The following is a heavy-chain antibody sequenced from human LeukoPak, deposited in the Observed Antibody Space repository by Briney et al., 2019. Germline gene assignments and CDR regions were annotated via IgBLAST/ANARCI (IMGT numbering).Heavy chain of an antibody. CDR1: GYTFTGYY. CDR2: ISAYNGNT. D-gene: IGHD2-21*01. Sequence: GASVKVSCKASGYTFTGYYMHWVRQAPGQGLEWMGWISAYNGNTNYAQKLQGRVTMTTDTSTSTAYMELRSLRSDDTAVYYCARDSYCGGDCYSGRNFDYWGQGTLVTVSS. CDR3: ARDSYCGGDCYSGRNFDY. J-gene: IGHJ4*02. V-gene: IGHV1-18*04.